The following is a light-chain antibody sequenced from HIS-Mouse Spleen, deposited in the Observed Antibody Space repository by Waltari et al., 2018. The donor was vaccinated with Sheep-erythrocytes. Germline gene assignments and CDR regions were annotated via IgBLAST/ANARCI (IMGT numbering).Light chain of an antibody. CDR3: CSYAGSYNHV. V-gene: IGLV2-11*02. CDR1: SSDVGWYNS. CDR2: DVR. J-gene: IGLJ1*01. Sequence: QSALTQPRSVSGSPGQSVTISCTGTSSDVGWYNSVSWYQQHPGKAPKLMIYDVRKRPSGVPDRFSGSKSGNTASLTISGLQAEDEADYYCCSYAGSYNHVFATGTKVTVL.